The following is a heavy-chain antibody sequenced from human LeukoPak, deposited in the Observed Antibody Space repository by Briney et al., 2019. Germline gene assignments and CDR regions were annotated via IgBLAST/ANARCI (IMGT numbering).Heavy chain of an antibody. J-gene: IGHJ5*02. CDR3: AKAVSGYPNWFDP. V-gene: IGHV3-23*01. Sequence: GGSLRLSCAASGFALSSHWMSWVRQAPGKGLEWVSGISGSGDSTYYADSVKGRFTISRDNSKNTLYLQMNSLRAEDTAVYYCAKAVSGYPNWFDPWGQGTLVTVSS. CDR1: GFALSSHW. D-gene: IGHD3-3*01. CDR2: ISGSGDST.